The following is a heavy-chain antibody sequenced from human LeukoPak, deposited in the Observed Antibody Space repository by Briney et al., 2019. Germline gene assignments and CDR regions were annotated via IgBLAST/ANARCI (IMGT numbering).Heavy chain of an antibody. CDR2: INPNSGGT. CDR3: ARGIIWFGELNWFDP. J-gene: IGHJ5*02. Sequence: ASVKVSCKASGYTFTGYYMHWVRQAPGQGLEWMGWINPNSGGTNYAQKFQGRVTMTRDTSISTAYMELSRLRSDDTAVYYCARGIIWFGELNWFDPWGQGTLVTVSS. V-gene: IGHV1-2*02. CDR1: GYTFTGYY. D-gene: IGHD3-10*01.